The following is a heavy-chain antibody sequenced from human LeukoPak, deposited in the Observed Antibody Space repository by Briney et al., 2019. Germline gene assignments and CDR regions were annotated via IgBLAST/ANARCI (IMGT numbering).Heavy chain of an antibody. Sequence: PSQTLSLTCTVSGGSISSGDYYWSWIRQPPGKGLEWIGYIYHSGSTYYNPSPKSRVTISVDRSKNQFSLKLSSVTAADTAVYYCARVGARVRFDPWGQGTLVTVSS. J-gene: IGHJ5*02. CDR1: GGSISSGDYY. CDR3: ARVGARVRFDP. V-gene: IGHV4-30-4*08. D-gene: IGHD1-26*01. CDR2: IYHSGST.